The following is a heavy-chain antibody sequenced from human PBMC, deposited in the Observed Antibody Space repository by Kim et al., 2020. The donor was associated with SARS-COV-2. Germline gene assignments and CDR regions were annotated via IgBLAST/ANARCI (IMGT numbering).Heavy chain of an antibody. CDR2: ISSSSSTI. J-gene: IGHJ4*02. Sequence: GGSLRLSCAASGFTFSSYSMNWVRQAPGKGLEWVSYISSSSSTIYYADSVKGRFTISRDNAKNSLYLQMNSLRDEDTAVYYCARGGEQWLVSYYYFDYWGQGTLVTVSS. CDR1: GFTFSSYS. V-gene: IGHV3-48*02. D-gene: IGHD6-19*01. CDR3: ARGGEQWLVSYYYFDY.